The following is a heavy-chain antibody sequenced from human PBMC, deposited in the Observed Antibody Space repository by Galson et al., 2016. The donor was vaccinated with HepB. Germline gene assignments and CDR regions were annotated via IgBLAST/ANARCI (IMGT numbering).Heavy chain of an antibody. CDR1: GFTFSHHA. D-gene: IGHD5-24*01. V-gene: IGHV3-33*01. J-gene: IGHJ3*01. Sequence: SLRLSCAASGFTFSHHAMHWVRQAPGKGLEWVAVIFYDGSYILYADSVKGRFTISRDNSKNTLYLQMKSLRVEDTAVYSCASLPYGYNVDTFDVWGQGTMVIVSS. CDR2: IFYDGSYI. CDR3: ASLPYGYNVDTFDV.